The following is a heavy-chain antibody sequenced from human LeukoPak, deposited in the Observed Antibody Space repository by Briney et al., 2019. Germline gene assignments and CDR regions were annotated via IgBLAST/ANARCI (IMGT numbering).Heavy chain of an antibody. V-gene: IGHV1-2*02. Sequence: ASVKVSCKASGYTFTGYYMHWVRQAPGQGLERMGWINPNSGGTNYAQKFQGRVTMTRDTSISTAYMELSRLRSDDTAVYYCARDRLRTYYDFWSGYYDYYMDVWGKGTTVTVSS. CDR2: INPNSGGT. CDR1: GYTFTGYY. J-gene: IGHJ6*03. CDR3: ARDRLRTYYDFWSGYYDYYMDV. D-gene: IGHD3-3*01.